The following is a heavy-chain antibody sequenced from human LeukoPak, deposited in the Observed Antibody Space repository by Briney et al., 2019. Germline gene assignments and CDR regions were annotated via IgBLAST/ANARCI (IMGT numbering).Heavy chain of an antibody. CDR3: ARDSDIVAKADAFDI. V-gene: IGHV1-2*02. CDR1: GYTFSSYG. CDR2: INPNSGGT. J-gene: IGHJ3*02. Sequence: ASVTVSCKASGYTFSSYGITWVRQAPGQGLEWMGWINPNSGGTNYAQKFQGRVTMTRDTSISTAYMELSRLRSDDTAVYYCARDSDIVAKADAFDIWGQGTMVTVSS. D-gene: IGHD5-12*01.